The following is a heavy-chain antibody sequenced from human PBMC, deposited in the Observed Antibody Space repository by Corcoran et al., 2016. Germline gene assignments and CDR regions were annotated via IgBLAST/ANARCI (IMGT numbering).Heavy chain of an antibody. CDR3: AISYSGGWWTY. D-gene: IGHD6-19*01. Sequence: QVQLQESGPGLVKASETLSLTCIVSGYSISSGYYWGWIRQPPGKGLEWIGSIYHSGSTYYNPSLKSRVSISVDTSKNQFSLKLIFVTAADTPVYYCAISYSGGWWTYWGQGTLVTVSS. V-gene: IGHV4-38-2*02. J-gene: IGHJ4*02. CDR1: GYSISSGYY. CDR2: IYHSGST.